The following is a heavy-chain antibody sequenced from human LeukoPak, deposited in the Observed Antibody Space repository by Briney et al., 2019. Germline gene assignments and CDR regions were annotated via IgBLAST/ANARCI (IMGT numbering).Heavy chain of an antibody. CDR1: GGSISSTSYY. D-gene: IGHD3-22*01. Sequence: PSETQSLTCTVSGGSISSTSYYWGWIRQPPGKGLELIGSIYYSGSTYYNPSLKSRVTISVDTSKNQFSLKLSSVTAADTAVYYCARPIIYDSSGYYYEGAFDIWGQGTMVTVSS. CDR2: IYYSGST. V-gene: IGHV4-39*07. CDR3: ARPIIYDSSGYYYEGAFDI. J-gene: IGHJ3*02.